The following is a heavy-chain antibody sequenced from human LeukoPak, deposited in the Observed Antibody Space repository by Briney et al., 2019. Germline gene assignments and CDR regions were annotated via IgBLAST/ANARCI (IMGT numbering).Heavy chain of an antibody. CDR1: GGTFSSYA. Sequence: VKVSCKASGGTFSSYAISWVRRAPGQGLEWMGGIIPIFGTANYAQKFQGRVTITADESTSTAYMELSSLRSEDTAVYYCAREGWVNYDILTGYPPLYYYYGMDVWGQGTTVTVSS. V-gene: IGHV1-69*13. CDR2: IIPIFGTA. D-gene: IGHD3-9*01. J-gene: IGHJ6*02. CDR3: AREGWVNYDILTGYPPLYYYYGMDV.